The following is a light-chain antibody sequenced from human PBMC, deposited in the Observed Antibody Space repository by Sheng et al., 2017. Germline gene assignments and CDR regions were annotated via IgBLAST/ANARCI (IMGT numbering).Light chain of an antibody. J-gene: IGLJ2*01. CDR1: GGSIATNY. CDR2: ESN. CDR3: QSYDSSRRVV. V-gene: IGLV6-57*01. Sequence: NFMLTQPHSVSESPGKTVTISCARSGGSIATNYVQWYQQRPGSSPTTVIYESNQRLSGVPDSVLWLHRQLLQLCHAHHLWLKTEDEADYYCQSYDSSRRVVFGGGTKLTVL.